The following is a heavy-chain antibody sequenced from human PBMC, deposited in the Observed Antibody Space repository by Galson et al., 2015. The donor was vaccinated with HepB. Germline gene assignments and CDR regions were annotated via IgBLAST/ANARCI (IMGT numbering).Heavy chain of an antibody. J-gene: IGHJ4*02. D-gene: IGHD1-26*01. CDR3: ARRERGGATSFDS. Sequence: QSGAEVKKPGESLKISCKGSGYIFTNYWIAWVRQMPGKGLEWMGIIYPGDSDTRYSPSFQGQVTISADKSIDTAYLQWSSLKASDTAMYYCARRERGGATSFDSWGQGTLVTVSS. CDR2: IYPGDSDT. CDR1: GYIFTNYW. V-gene: IGHV5-51*03.